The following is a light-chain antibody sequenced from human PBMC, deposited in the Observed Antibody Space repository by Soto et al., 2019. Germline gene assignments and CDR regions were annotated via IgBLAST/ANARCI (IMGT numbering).Light chain of an antibody. CDR1: TSNIGNNN. CDR2: RND. V-gene: IGLV1-47*01. CDR3: GTCDDSLTGRI. J-gene: IGLJ2*01. Sequence: QSVLTQSPSASGIPGQRVTISCSGSTSNIGNNNVYWYQQLPGTAPKLLIYRNDHRPSGVPDRFSGSKSGTSASLAISGLRSEDEADYYCGTCDDSLTGRIFGGGTKVTVL.